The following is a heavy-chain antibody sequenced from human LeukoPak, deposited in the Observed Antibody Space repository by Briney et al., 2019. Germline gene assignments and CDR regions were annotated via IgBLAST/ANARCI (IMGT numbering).Heavy chain of an antibody. CDR1: GFTFGDYA. J-gene: IGHJ4*02. V-gene: IGHV3-49*04. Sequence: GGSLRLSCTASGFTFGDYAMSWVRQAPGKGLEWVGFIRSKAYGGTTEYAASVKGRFTISRDDSKSIAYLQMNSLKTEDTAVYYCGGNGGGFDYWGQGTLVTVSS. CDR3: GGNGGGFDY. CDR2: IRSKAYGGTT. D-gene: IGHD1-1*01.